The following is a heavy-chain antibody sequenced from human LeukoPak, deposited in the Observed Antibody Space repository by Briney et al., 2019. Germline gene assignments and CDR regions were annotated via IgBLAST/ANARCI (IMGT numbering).Heavy chain of an antibody. D-gene: IGHD6-19*01. V-gene: IGHV4-34*01. J-gene: IGHJ4*02. CDR2: INHGGST. Sequence: SETLSLTXAVYGGSFSGYYWSWARQPPGKGLEGIGEINHGGSTNYSPSLKSRVTISADTSKNHFSLRLSSVTAADTAVYYCARGRGRSGWRQGDYWGQGTLVTVPS. CDR3: ARGRGRSGWRQGDY. CDR1: GGSFSGYY.